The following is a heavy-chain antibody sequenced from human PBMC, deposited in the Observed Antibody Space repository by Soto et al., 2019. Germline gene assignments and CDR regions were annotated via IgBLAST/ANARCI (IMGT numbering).Heavy chain of an antibody. CDR2: IYHSGST. CDR3: ARGIKGYYYDRDNWIDP. CDR1: GGSISSGGYS. V-gene: IGHV4-30-2*01. Sequence: PSETLSLTCAVSGGSISSGGYSWSWIRQPPGKGLEWIGYIYHSGSTYYNPSLKSRVTISVDRSKNQFSLKLSSVTAADTAVYYCARGIKGYYYDRDNWIDPSGQGTLVTVST. D-gene: IGHD3-22*01. J-gene: IGHJ5*02.